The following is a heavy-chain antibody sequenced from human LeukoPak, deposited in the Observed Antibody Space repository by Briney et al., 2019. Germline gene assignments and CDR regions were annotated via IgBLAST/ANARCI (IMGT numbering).Heavy chain of an antibody. V-gene: IGHV3-74*01. D-gene: IGHD2-15*01. CDR1: GFTFSSYW. Sequence: GGSLRLSCAASGFTFSSYWMHWVRHAPGKGLVWVSRINSDGSSTSYADSVKGRFTISRDNAKNTLYLQMNSLRAEDTAVYYCARGAYCSGGSCYIRGKYNWFDPWGQGTLVTVSS. CDR2: INSDGSST. J-gene: IGHJ5*02. CDR3: ARGAYCSGGSCYIRGKYNWFDP.